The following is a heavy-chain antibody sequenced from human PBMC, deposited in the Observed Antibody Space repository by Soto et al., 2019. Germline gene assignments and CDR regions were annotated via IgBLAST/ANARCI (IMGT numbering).Heavy chain of an antibody. CDR3: ARVPGWEPGGFDP. Sequence: ASVKVSCKASGGTFSSYAMSWVRQAPGQGLEWMGGIIPIFGTANYAQKFQGRVTITADESTSTAYMELSSLRSEDTAVYYCARVPGWEPGGFDPWGQGTPVTVSS. V-gene: IGHV1-69*13. CDR1: GGTFSSYA. CDR2: IIPIFGTA. D-gene: IGHD1-26*01. J-gene: IGHJ5*02.